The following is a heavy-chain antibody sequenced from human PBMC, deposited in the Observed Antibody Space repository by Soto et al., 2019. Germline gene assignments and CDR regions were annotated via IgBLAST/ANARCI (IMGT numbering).Heavy chain of an antibody. CDR1: GYTFTSYG. Sequence: ASVKVSCKSSGYTFTSYGMSWVRQAPGQGLEWMGWISAYNGNTNYAQKLQGRVTMTTDTSTSTAYMELRSLRSDDTAVYYCARDPSFIAVAGSGWFDPWGQGTLVTVSS. D-gene: IGHD6-19*01. CDR2: ISAYNGNT. J-gene: IGHJ5*02. CDR3: ARDPSFIAVAGSGWFDP. V-gene: IGHV1-18*01.